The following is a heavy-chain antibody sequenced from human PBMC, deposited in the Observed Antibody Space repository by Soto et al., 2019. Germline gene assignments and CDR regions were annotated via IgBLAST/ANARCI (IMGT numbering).Heavy chain of an antibody. Sequence: SETLSLTCAVYGGSFSGYYWSWIRQPPGKGLEWIGEINHSGSTNYNPSLKSRVTISVDTSKNQFSLKLSSVTAADKAVYYCARVDTGDDYWGQGTLVNVSS. V-gene: IGHV4-34*01. D-gene: IGHD3-16*01. J-gene: IGHJ4*02. CDR3: ARVDTGDDY. CDR2: INHSGST. CDR1: GGSFSGYY.